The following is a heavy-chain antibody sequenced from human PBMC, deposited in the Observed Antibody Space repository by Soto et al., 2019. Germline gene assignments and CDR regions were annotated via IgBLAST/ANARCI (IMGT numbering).Heavy chain of an antibody. J-gene: IGHJ4*02. CDR1: GGSISSGGYS. D-gene: IGHD1-26*01. V-gene: IGHV4-30-2*02. Sequence: SETLSLTCAVSGGSISSGGYSWSWIRQPPGKGLEWIGYIYHSGSTYYNPSLKSRVTISVDRSKNQFSLQLRSVAAADTAVYYCARAPELFFFDLWGQGTLVTVSS. CDR2: IYHSGST. CDR3: ARAPELFFFDL.